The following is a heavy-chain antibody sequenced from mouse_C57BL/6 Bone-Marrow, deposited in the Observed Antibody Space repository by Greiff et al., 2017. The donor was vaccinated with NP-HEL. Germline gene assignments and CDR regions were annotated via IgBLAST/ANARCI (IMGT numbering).Heavy chain of an antibody. Sequence: VQLQQSGAELVRRGDEGKGGGREEGGRSRVEEMHGGKQRAEQGLEWIGWIDPENGDTEYASKFQGKATITADTSSNTAYLQLSSLTSEDTAVYYCTGGYGSFPYAMDYWGQGTSVTVSS. CDR3: TGGYGSFPYAMDY. D-gene: IGHD1-1*01. J-gene: IGHJ4*01. CDR1: GGRSRVEE. V-gene: IGHV14-4*01. CDR2: IDPENGDT.